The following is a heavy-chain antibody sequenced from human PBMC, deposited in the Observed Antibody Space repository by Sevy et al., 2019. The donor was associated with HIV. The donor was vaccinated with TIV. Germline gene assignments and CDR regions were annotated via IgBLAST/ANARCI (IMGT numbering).Heavy chain of an antibody. Sequence: GGSLRLSCAASRFTFSDYAMSWVRQAPGKGLEFVSSISSSDNSIYYADSVKGRFTISRDNSKNTLYLLMNSLTAEDTAGYYCAKGGILTVHGYWGQGTLVTVSS. CDR2: ISSSDNSI. J-gene: IGHJ4*02. V-gene: IGHV3-23*01. D-gene: IGHD3-9*01. CDR3: AKGGILTVHGY. CDR1: RFTFSDYA.